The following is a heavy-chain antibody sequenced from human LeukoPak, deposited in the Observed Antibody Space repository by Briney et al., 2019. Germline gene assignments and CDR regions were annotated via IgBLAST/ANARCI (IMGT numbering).Heavy chain of an antibody. CDR3: ARAGVITFGGVIVGSSALSD. J-gene: IGHJ4*02. Sequence: PGGSLRLSCAASGFTVSSNYMSWVRQAPGKGLEWVSVIYSGGSTYYADSVKGRFTISRHNSKNTLYLQMNSLRAEDTAVYYCARAGVITFGGVIVGSSALSDWGQGTLVTVSS. V-gene: IGHV3-53*04. CDR2: IYSGGST. CDR1: GFTVSSNY. D-gene: IGHD3-16*02.